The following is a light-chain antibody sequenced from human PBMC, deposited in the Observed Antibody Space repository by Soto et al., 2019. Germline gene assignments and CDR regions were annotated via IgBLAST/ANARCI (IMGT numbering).Light chain of an antibody. CDR3: SSYSSSTTPLV. Sequence: QSALTQPAAVSGSPGRSVTISCTVTSTDVGDFNYVSWYQHLPGRAPKLIIYDVTNRPSGISYRFSASKSGRTASLTISGLQAEDEADYYCSSYSSSTTPLVFGGGTKLTVL. CDR2: DVT. CDR1: STDVGDFNY. J-gene: IGLJ2*01. V-gene: IGLV2-14*03.